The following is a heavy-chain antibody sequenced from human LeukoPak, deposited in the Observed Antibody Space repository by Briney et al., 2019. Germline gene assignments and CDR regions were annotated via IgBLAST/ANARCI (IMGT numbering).Heavy chain of an antibody. Sequence: ASVKVSCKASGYTFTGYYMHWVRQAPGQGLEWMGRINPNSGGTNYAQKFQGRVTITRNTSISTAYMELSSLRSEDTAVYYCARAPPYSSSSNYMDVWGKGTTVTVSS. CDR3: ARAPPYSSSSNYMDV. V-gene: IGHV1-2*06. J-gene: IGHJ6*03. D-gene: IGHD6-6*01. CDR2: INPNSGGT. CDR1: GYTFTGYY.